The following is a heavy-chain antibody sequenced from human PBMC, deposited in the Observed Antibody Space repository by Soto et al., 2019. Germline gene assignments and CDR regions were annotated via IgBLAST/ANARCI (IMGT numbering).Heavy chain of an antibody. J-gene: IGHJ5*02. V-gene: IGHV4-31*11. CDR3: ASYSSSWYGDSNWFDP. Sequence: SETLSLTCAVYGGSFSGYYWSWIRQHPGKGLEWIGYIYYSGSTYYNPSLKSRVTISVDTSKNQSSLKLSSVTAADTAVYYCASYSSSWYGDSNWFDPWGQGTLVTVSS. D-gene: IGHD6-13*01. CDR1: GGSFSGYY. CDR2: IYYSGST.